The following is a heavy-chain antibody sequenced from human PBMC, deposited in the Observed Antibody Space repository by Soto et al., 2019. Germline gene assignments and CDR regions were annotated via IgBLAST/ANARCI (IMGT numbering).Heavy chain of an antibody. CDR1: GGSISSYY. J-gene: IGHJ3*02. CDR2: IYYSGST. D-gene: IGHD3-10*01. Sequence: ETLSLTCTVSGGSISSYYWSWIRQPPGKGLEWIGDIYYSGSTNYNPSLKSRVTISVDTSKNQFSLKLSSVTAADTAVYFCARRYGLSAFDIWGQGTMVTV. CDR3: ARRYGLSAFDI. V-gene: IGHV4-59*08.